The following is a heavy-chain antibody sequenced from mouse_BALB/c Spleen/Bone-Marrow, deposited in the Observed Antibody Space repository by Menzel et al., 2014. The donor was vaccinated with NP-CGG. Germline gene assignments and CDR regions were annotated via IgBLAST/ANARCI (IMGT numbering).Heavy chain of an antibody. CDR3: ARWGRYLNFDY. J-gene: IGHJ2*01. Sequence: VQLQQSGPGLVKPSQSLSLTCTVTGYSITSDYAWNWIRQFPGNKLEWMGYISYSGRTSYNPSLKSRISITRDTSKNQCFLQLNSVTTEDTATYYCARWGRYLNFDYWGQGTTLTVSS. V-gene: IGHV3-2*02. D-gene: IGHD2-14*01. CDR1: GYSITSDYA. CDR2: ISYSGRT.